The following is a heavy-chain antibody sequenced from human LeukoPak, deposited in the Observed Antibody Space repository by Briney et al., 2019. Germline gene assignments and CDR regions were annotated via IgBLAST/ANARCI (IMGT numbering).Heavy chain of an antibody. CDR3: AELGITMIGGV. V-gene: IGHV3-20*04. CDR1: GFTFDDYG. Sequence: GGSLRLSCVASGFTFDDYGMNWVRQAPGKGLEWVSGINWSGTTSASADSVRGRFTISRDNAKNSLYLQMNSLRAEDTAVYYCAELGITMIGGVWGKGTTVTISS. J-gene: IGHJ6*04. CDR2: INWSGTTS. D-gene: IGHD3-10*02.